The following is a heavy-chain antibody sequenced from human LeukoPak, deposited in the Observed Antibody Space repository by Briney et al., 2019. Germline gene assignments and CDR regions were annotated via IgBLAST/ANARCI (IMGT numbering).Heavy chain of an antibody. Sequence: PGGSLRLSCAASGFTFSSYAMHWVRQAPGKGLEWVAVISYDGSNKYYADSVKGRFTISRDNFKNTLYLQMNSLRAEDTAVYYCARDRETYYYDRGDFDYWGQGTLVTVSS. V-gene: IGHV3-30*04. J-gene: IGHJ4*02. CDR2: ISYDGSNK. CDR3: ARDRETYYYDRGDFDY. D-gene: IGHD3-22*01. CDR1: GFTFSSYA.